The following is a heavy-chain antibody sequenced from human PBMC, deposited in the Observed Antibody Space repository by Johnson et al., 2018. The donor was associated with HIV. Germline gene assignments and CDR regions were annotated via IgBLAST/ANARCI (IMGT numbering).Heavy chain of an antibody. Sequence: QVQLVESGGGVVQPGGSLRLSCVASGFTFSSYGMHWVRQAPGAGLEWVAVISHDESNKYYADSVKGRFTISRDNSKNTLFLQMNSLRAEDTAVYYCASNPLSDAFDIWGQGTMVTVSS. CDR1: GFTFSSYG. CDR2: ISHDESNK. J-gene: IGHJ3*02. CDR3: ASNPLSDAFDI. V-gene: IGHV3-33*05.